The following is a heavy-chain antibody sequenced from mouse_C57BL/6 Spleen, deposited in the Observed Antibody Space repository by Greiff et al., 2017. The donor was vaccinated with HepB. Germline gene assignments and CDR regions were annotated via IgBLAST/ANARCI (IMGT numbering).Heavy chain of an antibody. CDR2: INPGSGGT. J-gene: IGHJ3*01. D-gene: IGHD2-3*01. CDR1: GYAFTNYL. CDR3: ARSSYDGYKFAY. V-gene: IGHV1-54*01. Sequence: VQLQQSGAELVRPGTSVKVSCKASGYAFTNYLIEWVKQRPGQGLEWIGVINPGSGGTNYNEKFKGKATLTADKSSSTAYMQLSSLTSEDSAVYFCARSSYDGYKFAYWGQGTLVTVSA.